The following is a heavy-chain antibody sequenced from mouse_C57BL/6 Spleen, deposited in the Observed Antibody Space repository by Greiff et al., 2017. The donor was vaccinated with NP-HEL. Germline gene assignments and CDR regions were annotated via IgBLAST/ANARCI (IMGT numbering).Heavy chain of an antibody. CDR3: ASWGAMDY. J-gene: IGHJ4*01. CDR2: INPSTGGT. CDR1: GYSFTGYY. Sequence: EVKLQQSGPELVKPGASVKISCKASGYSFTGYYMNWVKQSPEKSLEWIGEINPSTGGTTYNQKFKAKATLTVDKSSSTAYMQLKSLTSEDSAVYYCASWGAMDYWGQGTSVTVSS. V-gene: IGHV1-42*01.